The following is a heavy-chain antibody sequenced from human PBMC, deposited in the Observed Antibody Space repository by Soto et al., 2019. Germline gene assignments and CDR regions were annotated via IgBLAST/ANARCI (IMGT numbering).Heavy chain of an antibody. V-gene: IGHV1-69*12. Sequence: QVQLVQSGAEVKKPGSSVKVSCKSSGGTFSTYAISWVRQGPGQGLEWMGGIIPIFGTANYAQKFQGRVTITADESRSTGYMELCSRRSEDTAVYYCARGEMVGGTGYRTWHYDNGMDVWGQGTTVTVFS. CDR2: IIPIFGTA. D-gene: IGHD2-15*01. CDR3: ARGEMVGGTGYRTWHYDNGMDV. J-gene: IGHJ6*02. CDR1: GGTFSTYA.